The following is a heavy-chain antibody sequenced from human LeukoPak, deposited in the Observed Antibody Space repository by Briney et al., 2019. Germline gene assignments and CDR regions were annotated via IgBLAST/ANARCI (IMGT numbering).Heavy chain of an antibody. D-gene: IGHD3-10*01. CDR1: GFTFSSYG. CDR2: ISYDGSNK. CDR3: AKVDHGSGSSYLDY. J-gene: IGHJ4*02. V-gene: IGHV3-30*18. Sequence: PGGSLRLSCAASGFTFSSYGMHWVRQAPGKGLEWVAVISYDGSNKYYADSVKGRFTISRDNSKNTLYLQMNSLRAEDTAVYYCAKVDHGSGSSYLDYWGQGTLVTVSS.